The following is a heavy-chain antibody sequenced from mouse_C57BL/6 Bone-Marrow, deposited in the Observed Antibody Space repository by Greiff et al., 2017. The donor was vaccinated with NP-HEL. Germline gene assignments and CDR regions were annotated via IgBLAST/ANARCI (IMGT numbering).Heavy chain of an antibody. V-gene: IGHV1-55*01. CDR3: ARGFDY. CDR1: GYTFTSYW. Sequence: QVQLQQPGAELVKPGASVKMSCKASGYTFTSYWITWVKQRPGQGLEWIGDIYPGSGSTNYNEKFNRPDTLTVDTSSSKDYMQLSSLTSEGAAVYYCARGFDYWGQGTTRTVAS. J-gene: IGHJ2*01. CDR2: IYPGSGST.